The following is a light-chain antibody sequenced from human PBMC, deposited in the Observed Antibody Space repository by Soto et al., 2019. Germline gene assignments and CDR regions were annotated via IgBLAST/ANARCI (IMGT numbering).Light chain of an antibody. CDR3: QQYGSSPLFT. CDR1: QTVTNNY. V-gene: IGKV3-20*01. J-gene: IGKJ3*01. Sequence: EIVLTQSPGTLSLSPGERATLSCRASQTVTNNYLAWYQQKPGLAPRLLIFGASSRATGTPDRFGGSGSGTDFTLTISSLEPEDFAVYYCQQYGSSPLFTFGPGTKVDIK. CDR2: GAS.